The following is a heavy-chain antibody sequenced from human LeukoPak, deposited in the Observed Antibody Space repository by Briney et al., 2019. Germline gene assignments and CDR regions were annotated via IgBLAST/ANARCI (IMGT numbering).Heavy chain of an antibody. CDR1: GYTFTNYD. V-gene: IGHV1-8*02. Sequence: ASVKVSCKASGYTFTNYDINWVRQATGQGLEWMGWMSPNSGNTGYAQNLQGRVTMTRKNSISTAYMELSSLRSEDTAVYYCARGPPGSGSYLVDFWGQGTLVIVSS. J-gene: IGHJ4*02. D-gene: IGHD3-10*01. CDR2: MSPNSGNT. CDR3: ARGPPGSGSYLVDF.